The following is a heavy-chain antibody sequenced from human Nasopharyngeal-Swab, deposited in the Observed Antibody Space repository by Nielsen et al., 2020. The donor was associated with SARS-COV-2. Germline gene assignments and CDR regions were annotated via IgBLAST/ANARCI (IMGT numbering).Heavy chain of an antibody. Sequence: VGQAPGKGLEWVSSISSSSSYIYYADSVKGRFTISRDNAKNSLYLQMNSLRAEDTAVYYCAKARAPPLGYDSSGYTLLYYYYYGMDVWGQGTTVTVSS. D-gene: IGHD3-22*01. CDR3: AKARAPPLGYDSSGYTLLYYYYYGMDV. CDR2: ISSSSSYI. J-gene: IGHJ6*02. V-gene: IGHV3-21*01.